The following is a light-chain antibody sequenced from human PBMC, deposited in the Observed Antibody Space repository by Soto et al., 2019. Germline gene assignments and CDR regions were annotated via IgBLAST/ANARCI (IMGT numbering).Light chain of an antibody. Sequence: DTVLTQSPGTLSLSPGERATLSCRASQSVTSTYLAWYQQKPGQAPRLLIYGASTRATGIPDRFSGGGSGTDVTLTISRLEPEDFAVYYCQQYAYPPWTFGHGTKVEV. CDR3: QQYAYPPWT. V-gene: IGKV3-20*01. J-gene: IGKJ1*01. CDR2: GAS. CDR1: QSVTSTY.